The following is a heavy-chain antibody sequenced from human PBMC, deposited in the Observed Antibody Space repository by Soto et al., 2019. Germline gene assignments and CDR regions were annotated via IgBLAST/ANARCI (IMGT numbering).Heavy chain of an antibody. CDR3: ARVVCSGGSCPFDY. D-gene: IGHD2-15*01. J-gene: IGHJ4*02. CDR1: GGTFSSYT. CDR2: IIPILGIA. V-gene: IGHV1-69*02. Sequence: SVKVSCKASGGTFSSYTISWVRQAPGQGLEWMGRIIPILGIANYAQKFQGRVTITADKSTSTAYMELSSLRSEDTAVYYCARVVCSGGSCPFDYWGQGTLVTVSS.